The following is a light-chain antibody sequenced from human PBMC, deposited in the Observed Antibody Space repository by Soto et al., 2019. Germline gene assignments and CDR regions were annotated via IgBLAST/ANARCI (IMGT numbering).Light chain of an antibody. CDR2: EVT. Sequence: QSALTQPPSASGSPGQSVTISCTGTSSDVSGYNYVSWYQQHPGKAPKLMIYEVTKRPSGVPDRFSASKSGNTASLTVSGLQAEDEADYYCSSYAGRNNLVFGGGTKLTVL. CDR1: SSDVSGYNY. CDR3: SSYAGRNNLV. J-gene: IGLJ3*02. V-gene: IGLV2-8*01.